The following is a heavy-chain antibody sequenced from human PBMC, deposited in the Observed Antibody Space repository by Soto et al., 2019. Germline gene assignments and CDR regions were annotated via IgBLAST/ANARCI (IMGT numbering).Heavy chain of an antibody. J-gene: IGHJ4*02. Sequence: ASVKVSCKTSGYTFNTYGINWVRQAPGQGLELMGWISAYDGKTTYALKFQGRVTLTTDTSTSTAYMALRSLRSDDTAVYFCARVDPRGVAVVRDYWGQGTLVTVSS. D-gene: IGHD3-10*01. CDR3: ARVDPRGVAVVRDY. CDR2: ISAYDGKT. CDR1: GYTFNTYG. V-gene: IGHV1-18*01.